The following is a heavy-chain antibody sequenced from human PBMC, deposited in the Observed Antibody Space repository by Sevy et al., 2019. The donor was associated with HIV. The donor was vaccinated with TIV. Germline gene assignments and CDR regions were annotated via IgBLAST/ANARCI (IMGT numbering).Heavy chain of an antibody. J-gene: IGHJ6*03. CDR3: ATKHYYYYYMDV. CDR2: ISSSSSTI. CDR1: GFTFSSYS. Sequence: GGSLRLSCAASGFTFSSYSMNWVHQAPGKVLEWVSYISSSSSTIYYADSVKGRFTISRDNAKNSLYLQMNSLRDEDTAVYYCATKHYYYYYMDVWGKGTTVTVSS. V-gene: IGHV3-48*02. D-gene: IGHD2-21*01.